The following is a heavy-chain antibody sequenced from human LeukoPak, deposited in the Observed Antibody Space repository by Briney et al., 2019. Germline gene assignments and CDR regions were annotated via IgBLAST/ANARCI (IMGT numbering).Heavy chain of an antibody. Sequence: ASVKVSCKASGYTFTSYYMHWVRQAPGQGLEWMGIINPSGGSTSYAQKFQGRVTMTRDTSTSTVYMELSSLRSEDTAVYYCAREGPRGCSSTSCYFGGGNWFDPWGQGTLVTVSS. CDR1: GYTFTSYY. J-gene: IGHJ5*02. V-gene: IGHV1-46*01. CDR2: INPSGGST. D-gene: IGHD2-2*01. CDR3: AREGPRGCSSTSCYFGGGNWFDP.